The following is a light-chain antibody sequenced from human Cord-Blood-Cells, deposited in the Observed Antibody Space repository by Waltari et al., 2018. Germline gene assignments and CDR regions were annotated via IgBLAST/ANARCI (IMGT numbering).Light chain of an antibody. V-gene: IGKV3-15*01. CDR2: GAS. CDR3: QQYNNWAYT. Sequence: EIVMTQSPATLSVSPGERATLSCRASQSVSSNLAWYQQRPGQAPRLLIYGASNRATGIPARFSGSGSGTECTLTISSLQSEDFAVYCCQQYNNWAYTFGQGTKLEIK. CDR1: QSVSSN. J-gene: IGKJ2*01.